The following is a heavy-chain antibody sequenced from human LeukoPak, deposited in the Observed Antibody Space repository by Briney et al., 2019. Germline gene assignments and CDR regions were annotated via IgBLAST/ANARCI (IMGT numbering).Heavy chain of an antibody. CDR1: GYSFTGYW. Sequence: GESLKISCKGSGYSFTGYWIAWVRQMPGKGLEWMGIIYPGDSDTRYSPSFQGQVTISADKSISTAYLQWSSLKASDTAMYYCARLYYYDSSGYDSWGQGALVTVSS. J-gene: IGHJ4*02. V-gene: IGHV5-51*01. CDR2: IYPGDSDT. D-gene: IGHD3-22*01. CDR3: ARLYYYDSSGYDS.